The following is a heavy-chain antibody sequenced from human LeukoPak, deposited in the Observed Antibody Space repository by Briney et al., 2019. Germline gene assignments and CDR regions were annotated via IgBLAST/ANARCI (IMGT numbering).Heavy chain of an antibody. CDR2: FIPIFGTA. CDR1: GGTFSSYA. CDR3: AREITMVRGARAGFDY. V-gene: IGHV1-69*05. J-gene: IGHJ4*02. D-gene: IGHD3-10*01. Sequence: SVKVSCKASGGTFSSYAISWVRQAPGQGLEWMGGFIPIFGTANYAQKFQGRVTITTDESTSTAYMELSSLRSEDTAVYYCAREITMVRGARAGFDYWGQGTLVTVSS.